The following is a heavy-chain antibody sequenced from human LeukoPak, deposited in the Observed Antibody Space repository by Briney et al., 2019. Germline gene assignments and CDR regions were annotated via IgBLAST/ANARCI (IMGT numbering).Heavy chain of an antibody. V-gene: IGHV1-46*01. J-gene: IGHJ4*02. Sequence: ASVKVSCKAFGYTFTSNYMHWVRQAPGQGPEWMGVISPSGGSTTYAQKFQGRVTLTRDMSTSTDYLELSSLRSEDTAVYYCARVFDSSGYTPWGYWGQGTLVTVSS. D-gene: IGHD3-22*01. CDR3: ARVFDSSGYTPWGY. CDR1: GYTFTSNY. CDR2: ISPSGGST.